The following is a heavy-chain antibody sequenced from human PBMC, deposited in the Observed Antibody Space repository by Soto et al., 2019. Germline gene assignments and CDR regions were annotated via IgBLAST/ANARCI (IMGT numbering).Heavy chain of an antibody. Sequence: QVQLQQWGAGLLKPSETLSLTCAVYGGSFSGYYWSWIRQPPGKGLEWIGEINHSGSTNYTPSLKKRVTISVDAAKNQFSLKLSPVTAADTAVYYCAVERYYYGSGNYRVRPPNFDYWGQGTLVTVSS. CDR3: AVERYYYGSGNYRVRPPNFDY. D-gene: IGHD3-10*01. CDR2: INHSGST. CDR1: GGSFSGYY. V-gene: IGHV4-34*01. J-gene: IGHJ4*02.